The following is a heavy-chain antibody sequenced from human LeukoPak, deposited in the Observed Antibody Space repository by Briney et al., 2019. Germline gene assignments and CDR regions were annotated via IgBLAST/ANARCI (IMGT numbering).Heavy chain of an antibody. CDR2: ISGSGGST. CDR3: AKDLTPQWHYYFDY. CDR1: GFTFRTYA. V-gene: IGHV3-23*01. D-gene: IGHD6-19*01. Sequence: GGSLRLSCVGSGFTFRTYAMSWVRQAPGKGLEWVSAISGSGGSTYYADSVKGRFTISRDNSKNRLYLQMNSLRAEDTAVYYCAKDLTPQWHYYFDYWGQGTLVTVSS. J-gene: IGHJ4*02.